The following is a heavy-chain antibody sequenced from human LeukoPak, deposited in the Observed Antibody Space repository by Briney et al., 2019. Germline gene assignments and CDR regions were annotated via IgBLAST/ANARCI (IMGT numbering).Heavy chain of an antibody. D-gene: IGHD4/OR15-4a*01. Sequence: SETLSLTCTVSGDSISSYYWSWFRQSPGMGLQWIGYMSYSGTTNYNPSLKSRVTISEDTSKKRFSLNLNSVTAADTAMYYCARGRADRGFYYYYVDVWGKGTAVTVSS. CDR1: GDSISSYY. V-gene: IGHV4-59*01. CDR2: MSYSGTT. J-gene: IGHJ6*03. CDR3: ARGRADRGFYYYYVDV.